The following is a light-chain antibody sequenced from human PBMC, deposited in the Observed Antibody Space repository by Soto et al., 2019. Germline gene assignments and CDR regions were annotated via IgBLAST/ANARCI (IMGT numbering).Light chain of an antibody. V-gene: IGKV1-6*01. Sequence: IHMTQAPSSLSASVGGIVTITCLSGQGIGNDLAWFQQRPGKAPKLLIYAASGLQSGVPSRFSGSGSETDFTLTIRSLQPEDVAAYYGQKYNSAPLTFGGGTKVDI. CDR3: QKYNSAPLT. J-gene: IGKJ4*01. CDR2: AAS. CDR1: QGIGND.